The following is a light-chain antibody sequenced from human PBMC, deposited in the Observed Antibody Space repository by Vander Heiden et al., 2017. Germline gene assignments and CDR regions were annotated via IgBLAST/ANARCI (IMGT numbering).Light chain of an antibody. J-gene: IGKJ2*01. CDR1: QSVSSSY. V-gene: IGKV3-20*01. CDR2: GAS. Sequence: VLTQSPGTLSLSPGERATLSCRASQSVSSSYLAWYQQKPGQAPRLLIYGASSRATGIPDRFSGSGSGTDFTLTISRLEPEDFAVYYCQQYGSSPYTFGQGTKLEIK. CDR3: QQYGSSPYT.